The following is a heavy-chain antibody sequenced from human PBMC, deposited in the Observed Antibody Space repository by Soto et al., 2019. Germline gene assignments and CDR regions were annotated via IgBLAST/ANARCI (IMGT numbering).Heavy chain of an antibody. Sequence: EVQLVESGGGLVQPGRSLRLSCAASGFTFDDYVMHWVRQARGKGLEWVSGISWNSGSIGYANSVKGRFTISRDDAKNSLYLQMNSLRADDTALYYCAKGTIPNDYYYGMDVWGQGTTVTVSS. V-gene: IGHV3-9*01. CDR3: AKGTIPNDYYYGMDV. CDR2: ISWNSGSI. CDR1: GFTFDDYV. D-gene: IGHD3-9*01. J-gene: IGHJ6*02.